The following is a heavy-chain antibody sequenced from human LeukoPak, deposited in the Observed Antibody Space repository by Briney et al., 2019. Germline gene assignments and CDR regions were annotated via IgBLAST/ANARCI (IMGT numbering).Heavy chain of an antibody. V-gene: IGHV1-24*01. D-gene: IGHD1-7*01. Sequence: ASVKVSCKVSGYTLTELSIHWVRQAPGKGLEWMGGFDPEDGETIYAQKFQGRVTMTEDTSTDTAYMELSSLRSEDTAVYYCATRPHNWNYVFVLYWGQGTLVTVSS. CDR1: GYTLTELS. CDR3: ATRPHNWNYVFVLY. J-gene: IGHJ4*02. CDR2: FDPEDGET.